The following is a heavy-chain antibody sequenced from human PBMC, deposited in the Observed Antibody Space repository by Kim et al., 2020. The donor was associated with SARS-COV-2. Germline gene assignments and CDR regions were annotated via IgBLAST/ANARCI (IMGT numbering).Heavy chain of an antibody. D-gene: IGHD2-15*01. Sequence: DYAAPVNGRFVISRDDSESMLYLQMDSLKREDTAMYYCTTAGRRGLLPLDYWGQGTLVTVSS. V-gene: IGHV3-15*05. J-gene: IGHJ4*02. CDR3: TTAGRRGLLPLDY.